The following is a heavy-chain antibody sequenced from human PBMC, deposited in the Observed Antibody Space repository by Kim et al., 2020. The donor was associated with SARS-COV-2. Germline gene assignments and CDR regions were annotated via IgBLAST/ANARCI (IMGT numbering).Heavy chain of an antibody. CDR2: MYTSGST. CDR3: AGEPRWGSNPRGYLDL. CDR1: GGSISSGTYY. J-gene: IGHJ2*01. Sequence: SETLSLTCIVSGGSISSGTYYWSWIRQPAGKGLEWIGRMYTSGSTNYNPSLKSRATMSGDTSKNQFSLNLSSVTAEDTAVYYCAGEPRWGSNPRGYLDLWGRGTLVTVSS. V-gene: IGHV4-61*02. D-gene: IGHD3-16*01.